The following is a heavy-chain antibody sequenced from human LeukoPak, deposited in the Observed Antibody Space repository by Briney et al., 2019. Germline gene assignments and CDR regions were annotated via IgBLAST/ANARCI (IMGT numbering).Heavy chain of an antibody. J-gene: IGHJ4*02. V-gene: IGHV4-59*13. Sequence: SETLSLTCTVSGGSISSDYWSWIRQPPGKGLEWIGNIHHSGRTYYNPSVKSRVTISLDTSKNQFSLKLTSVTAADTAAYYCARVPEAVAETYYFDYWGQGTLVTVSS. D-gene: IGHD6-19*01. CDR3: ARVPEAVAETYYFDY. CDR2: IHHSGRT. CDR1: GGSISSDY.